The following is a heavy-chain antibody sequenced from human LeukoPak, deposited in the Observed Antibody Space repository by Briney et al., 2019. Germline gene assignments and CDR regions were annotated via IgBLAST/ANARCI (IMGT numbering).Heavy chain of an antibody. CDR3: ARPLTYSSSWRGWWFDP. J-gene: IGHJ5*02. CDR1: GCSFTSYW. CDR2: IYPGDSDT. Sequence: GASLKISSKGSGCSFTSYWIGWLRQLPGKGLEWMGSIYPGDSDTRYSPSFQGYVTISAEKSISTAYLQWSSLKASDTAMYYCARPLTYSSSWRGWWFDPWGQGTLVTVSS. V-gene: IGHV5-51*01. D-gene: IGHD6-13*01.